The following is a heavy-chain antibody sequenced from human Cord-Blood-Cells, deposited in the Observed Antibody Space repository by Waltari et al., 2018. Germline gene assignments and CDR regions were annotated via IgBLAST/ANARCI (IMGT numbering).Heavy chain of an antibody. Sequence: EVQLVESGGGLVKPGGSLKLSCAAYGFTFSGSAMNGVRQASGKGLEWVGRIRSKANSYATAYAASVKGRFTISRDDSKNTAYLQMNSLKTEDTAVYYCTRQYSSSWYYWGQGTLVTISS. D-gene: IGHD6-13*01. CDR2: IRSKANSYAT. CDR1: GFTFSGSA. V-gene: IGHV3-73*02. J-gene: IGHJ4*02. CDR3: TRQYSSSWYY.